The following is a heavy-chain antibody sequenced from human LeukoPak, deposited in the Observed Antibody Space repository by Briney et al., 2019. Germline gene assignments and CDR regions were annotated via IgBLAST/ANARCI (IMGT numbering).Heavy chain of an antibody. CDR3: ARDAVDTANAV. V-gene: IGHV3-74*01. D-gene: IGHD5-18*01. CDR2: INSDGSIT. J-gene: IGHJ6*02. CDR1: GFTFTTYW. Sequence: GGSLRLSCAASGFTFTTYWMHWVRQAPGKGLVWVSHINSDGSITSYADSVKCRFTNSRDNAKNTLYLQMNSLRAEDTAVYYCARDAVDTANAVWGQGTTVTVPS.